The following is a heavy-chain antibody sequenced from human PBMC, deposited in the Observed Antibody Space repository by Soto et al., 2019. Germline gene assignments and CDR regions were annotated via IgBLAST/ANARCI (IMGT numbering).Heavy chain of an antibody. J-gene: IGHJ6*03. Sequence: GGSLRLSCAASGFTVSSNYMSWVRQAPGKGLEWVSVIYSGGSTYYADSVKGRFTISRHNSKNTLYLQMNSLRAEDTAVYYCASGKVSSSSWLYYYYMDVWGKGTTVTVSS. CDR3: ASGKVSSSSWLYYYYMDV. CDR2: IYSGGST. V-gene: IGHV3-53*04. D-gene: IGHD6-13*01. CDR1: GFTVSSNY.